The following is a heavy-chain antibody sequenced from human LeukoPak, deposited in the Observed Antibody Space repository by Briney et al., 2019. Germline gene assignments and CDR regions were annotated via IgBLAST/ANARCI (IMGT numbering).Heavy chain of an antibody. J-gene: IGHJ4*02. CDR3: AKESGYDVDLEY. CDR1: GFTFSTYW. V-gene: IGHV3-74*01. Sequence: GGSLRLSCAGSGFTFSTYWMHWVRQAPGGGPVLVSGINTDGSTTSYADSVKGRFTISRDNAKNTVYLQMSSLRAEDTAVYYCAKESGYDVDLEYWGQGALVTVSS. CDR2: INTDGSTT. D-gene: IGHD5-12*01.